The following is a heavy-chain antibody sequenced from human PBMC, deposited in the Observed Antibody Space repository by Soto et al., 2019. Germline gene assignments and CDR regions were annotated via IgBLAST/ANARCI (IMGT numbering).Heavy chain of an antibody. D-gene: IGHD6-6*01. V-gene: IGHV1-69*06. Sequence: QVQLVQSGPEVKKPGSSVKVSCKTSGDTFKKFAISWVRQAPGQGPEWMGGIIPMFGTTKYTQKFQGRVTFTANKSTGTAYMELTSMMSEHTATYFWARGVVPAAGAAPPYFHYGVDVWGQGTTVTVSS. J-gene: IGHJ6*02. CDR2: IIPMFGTT. CDR3: ARGVVPAAGAAPPYFHYGVDV. CDR1: GDTFKKFA.